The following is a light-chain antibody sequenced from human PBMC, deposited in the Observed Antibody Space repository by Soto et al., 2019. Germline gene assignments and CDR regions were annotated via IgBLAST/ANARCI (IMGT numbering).Light chain of an antibody. J-gene: IGLJ1*01. V-gene: IGLV1-40*01. CDR2: GNS. Sequence: QSVLTQPPSVSGAPGQRVTISCTGSSSNIGAGYDVHWYQQLPGTAPNLLIYGNSNRPSGVPDRFSGSKSGTSASLAITGLQAEDEADYYCQSYDSSLSGSKVFGPGTKVTVL. CDR1: SSNIGAGYD. CDR3: QSYDSSLSGSKV.